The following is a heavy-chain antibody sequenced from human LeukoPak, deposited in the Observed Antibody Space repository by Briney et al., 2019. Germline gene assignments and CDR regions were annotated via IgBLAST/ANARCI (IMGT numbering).Heavy chain of an antibody. D-gene: IGHD3-22*01. CDR2: ISSSSSTI. V-gene: IGHV3-48*01. CDR1: GFTFSGYN. J-gene: IGHJ4*02. CDR3: AKVGAGYYYDSSGMED. Sequence: GGSLRLSCAASGFTFSGYNINWVRQAPGKGLEWVSYISSSSSTIYYADSVKGRFTISRDNAKNSLYLQMNSLRAEDTAVYYCAKVGAGYYYDSSGMEDWGQGTLVTVSS.